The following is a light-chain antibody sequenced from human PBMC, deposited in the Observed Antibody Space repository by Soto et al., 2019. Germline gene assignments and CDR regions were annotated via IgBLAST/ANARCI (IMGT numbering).Light chain of an antibody. CDR1: SSDLGGYNC. J-gene: IGLJ2*01. CDR2: DVS. V-gene: IGLV2-14*01. Sequence: QSALTQPASVSGSPGQSVTISCTGTSSDLGGYNCVSWYQQHPGKAPKLMIYDVSNRPSGVSNRFSGSKSGNTASLTISGLQAEDEADYYCSSCTSSSTVVFGGGTKVTVL. CDR3: SSCTSSSTVV.